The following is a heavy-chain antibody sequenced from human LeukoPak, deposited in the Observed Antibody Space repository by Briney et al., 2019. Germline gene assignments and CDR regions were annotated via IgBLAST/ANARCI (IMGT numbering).Heavy chain of an antibody. Sequence: GGSLRLSCAASGFTFSSYEMNWVRQAPGKGLEWVSYISSSGSTIYYADSVKGRFTISRDNAKNSLYLQMNSLRAEDTAVYYCARESAYCSRTSCPDAFDIWGQGTMVTVSS. D-gene: IGHD2-2*01. V-gene: IGHV3-48*03. CDR2: ISSSGSTI. CDR1: GFTFSSYE. J-gene: IGHJ3*02. CDR3: ARESAYCSRTSCPDAFDI.